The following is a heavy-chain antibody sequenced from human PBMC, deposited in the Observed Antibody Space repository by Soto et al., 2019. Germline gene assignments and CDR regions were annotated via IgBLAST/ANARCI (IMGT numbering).Heavy chain of an antibody. CDR1: GFTFTRYS. V-gene: IGHV3-21*06. CDR2: ISSTTHYI. J-gene: IGHJ4*02. CDR3: ARESEDLTSNFDY. Sequence: LRLSCAASGFTFTRYSMNWVRQAPGKGLEWVSSISSTTHYIYYADSMRGRFTISRDNAKNAVHLEMNSLRAEDTAVYYCARESEDLTSNFDYWGQGTLVTAPQ.